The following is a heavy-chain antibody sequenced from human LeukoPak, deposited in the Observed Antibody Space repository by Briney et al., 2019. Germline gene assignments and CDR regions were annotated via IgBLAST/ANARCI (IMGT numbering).Heavy chain of an antibody. CDR3: ARTRIAARQWFDY. CDR2: IYYSGST. D-gene: IGHD6-6*01. J-gene: IGHJ4*02. V-gene: IGHV4-39*01. Sequence: SETLSLTCTVSGGSISSSSYYWGWIRQPPGKGLEWIGSIYYSGSTYYNPSLKSRVTISVDTSKNQFSLKLSSVTAADTAVYYCARTRIAARQWFDYWGQGTLVTVSS. CDR1: GGSISSSSYY.